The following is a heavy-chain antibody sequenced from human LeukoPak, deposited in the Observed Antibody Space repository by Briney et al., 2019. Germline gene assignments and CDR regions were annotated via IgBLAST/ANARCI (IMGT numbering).Heavy chain of an antibody. CDR2: ISSSSSYI. D-gene: IGHD2-2*01. Sequence: GGSLRLSCAASGFTFSSYSMNWVRQAPGKGLEWVSSISSSSSYIYYADSVKGRFTISRDNAKNSLYLQMNSLRAEDTAVYYCAKETRYCSSTSCPTARSFDYWGQGTLVTVSS. J-gene: IGHJ4*02. CDR3: AKETRYCSSTSCPTARSFDY. V-gene: IGHV3-21*04. CDR1: GFTFSSYS.